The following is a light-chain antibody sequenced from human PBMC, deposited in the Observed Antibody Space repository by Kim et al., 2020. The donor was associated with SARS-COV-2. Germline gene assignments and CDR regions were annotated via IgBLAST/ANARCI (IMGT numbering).Light chain of an antibody. Sequence: GKSITMSCTGTSSDVGGYNSVSWYQQHPGKAPKLMIYDVNNRPSGVSIRFSGSKSGNTASLTISGLQAEDEADYYCTSYTSSYTRVFGGGTQLTVL. CDR1: SSDVGGYNS. V-gene: IGLV2-14*04. CDR2: DVN. J-gene: IGLJ3*02. CDR3: TSYTSSYTRV.